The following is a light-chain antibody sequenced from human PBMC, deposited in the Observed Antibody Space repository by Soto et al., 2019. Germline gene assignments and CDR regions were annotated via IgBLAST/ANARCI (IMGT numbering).Light chain of an antibody. CDR1: QSVSGY. CDR2: ADS. J-gene: IGKJ5*01. Sequence: EIVLTHAPATLSLSPGETATLSFSASQSVSGYIGWYQQKPGQAPRLLIYADSNRATGIPARFSGSGSGTDFTLTISSLEPEDFSVYYCQQRYNWPITFGQGTRLEIK. V-gene: IGKV3-11*01. CDR3: QQRYNWPIT.